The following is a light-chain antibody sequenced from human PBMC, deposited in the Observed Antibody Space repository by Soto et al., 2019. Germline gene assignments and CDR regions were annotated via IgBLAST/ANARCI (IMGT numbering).Light chain of an antibody. CDR1: HDIVNS. CDR2: DAY. Sequence: DIQMTQSPPSLSASVGDRVTITCQASHDIVNSLNWYQDKPGQAPKLVIYDAYNLETGVPSTFSGNGYGTDFTFTISSLRPEDIATYYCQKSDHLPLFGPGTKVDMK. V-gene: IGKV1-33*01. CDR3: QKSDHLPL. J-gene: IGKJ3*01.